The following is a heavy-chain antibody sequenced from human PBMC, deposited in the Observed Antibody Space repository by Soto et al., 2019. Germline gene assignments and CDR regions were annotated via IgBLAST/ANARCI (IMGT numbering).Heavy chain of an antibody. J-gene: IGHJ6*02. CDR2: INHSGST. CDR3: ARRLYYDSSGFEGGGMDV. Sequence: SETLSLTCAVYCGSFSVYYWSWMLQPPGKGLEWIGEINHSGSTNYNPSLKSRVTISVDTSKNQVSLKLSSVTAADTAVYYCARRLYYDSSGFEGGGMDVWGQGTAVT. CDR1: CGSFSVYY. D-gene: IGHD3-22*01. V-gene: IGHV4-34*01.